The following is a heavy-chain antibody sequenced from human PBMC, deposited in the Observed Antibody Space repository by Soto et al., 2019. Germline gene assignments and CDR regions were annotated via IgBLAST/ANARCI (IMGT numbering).Heavy chain of an antibody. D-gene: IGHD1-26*01. CDR3: ARGERGTTIYYYYGMDV. Sequence: SHTLSLTCAISGDSVSSNSAAWNWIRQSPSRGLEWLGRTYYRSKWYNDYAVSVKSRITINPDTSKNKFSLQLNSVTPEDTAVYYCARGERGTTIYYYYGMDVWGQGTTVTV. CDR2: TYYRSKWYN. J-gene: IGHJ6*02. V-gene: IGHV6-1*01. CDR1: GDSVSSNSAA.